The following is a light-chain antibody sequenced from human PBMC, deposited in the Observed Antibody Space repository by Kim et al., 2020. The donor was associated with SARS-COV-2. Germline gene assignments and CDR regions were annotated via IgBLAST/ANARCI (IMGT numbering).Light chain of an antibody. J-gene: IGLJ2*01. Sequence: APGKTARVTWGGTSIVGKLVHWYQQKPGQAPVLVIYYNTARPSGIPERFSGSNSGNTATLTISRVEAGDEADYYCQVWDNTSDHVIFGGGTQLTVL. V-gene: IGLV3-21*04. CDR3: QVWDNTSDHVI. CDR1: SIVGKL. CDR2: YNT.